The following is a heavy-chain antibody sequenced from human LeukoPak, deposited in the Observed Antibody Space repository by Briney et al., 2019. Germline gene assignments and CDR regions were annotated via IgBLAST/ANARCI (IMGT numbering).Heavy chain of an antibody. CDR2: ISGSGTST. CDR1: GFTFSSYA. V-gene: IGHV3-23*01. Sequence: PGGSLTLSCAASGFTFSSYAMSWVRQAPGKGLEWVSGISGSGTSTYYADSVKGRFTISRDNSKNTLYLQMNSLRAEDAALYYCAKLDDYDSSGAFDIWGQGTMVTVSS. D-gene: IGHD3-22*01. J-gene: IGHJ3*02. CDR3: AKLDDYDSSGAFDI.